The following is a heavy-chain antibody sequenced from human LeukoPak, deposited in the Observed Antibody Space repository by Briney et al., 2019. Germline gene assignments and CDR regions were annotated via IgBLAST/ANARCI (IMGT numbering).Heavy chain of an antibody. CDR2: IVVGSGNT. Sequence: ASVKVSCKASGFTFTSSAVQWVRQARGQRLEWIGWIVVGSGNTNYAQKFQERVTITRDMSISTAYMELSSLRSEDTAVYYCAAPVTSGGMDVWGQGTTVTVSS. V-gene: IGHV1-58*01. J-gene: IGHJ6*02. CDR3: AAPVTSGGMDV. D-gene: IGHD2-21*02. CDR1: GFTFTSSA.